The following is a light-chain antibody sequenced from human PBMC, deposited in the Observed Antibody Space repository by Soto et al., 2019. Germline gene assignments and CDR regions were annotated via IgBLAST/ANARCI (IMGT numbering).Light chain of an antibody. J-gene: IGKJ5*01. V-gene: IGKV1-5*03. CDR3: QQYNSYPLT. CDR2: KAS. CDR1: QTISGL. Sequence: DIPMTQSPSTLSASVGDRVTITCRASQTISGLLAWYQQKPGRAPSLLIYKASSLESGVPSRFSGSGSGTEFSLTISSLQPEDSATYYCQQYNSYPLTFGQGTRLEIK.